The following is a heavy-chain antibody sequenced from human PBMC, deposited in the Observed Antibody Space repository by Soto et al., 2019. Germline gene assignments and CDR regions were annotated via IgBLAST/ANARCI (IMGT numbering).Heavy chain of an antibody. J-gene: IGHJ6*02. CDR2: INHSGST. V-gene: IGHV4-34*01. D-gene: IGHD3-3*01. CDR1: GGSFSGYY. Sequence: SETVSLTXAVYGGSFSGYYWSWIRQPPGKGLEWIGEINHSGSTNYNPSLKSRVTISVDTSKNQFSLKLSSVTAADTAVCYCARGGARLTTFGVVNNYYYYGMDVWGQGTTVTVSS. CDR3: ARGGARLTTFGVVNNYYYYGMDV.